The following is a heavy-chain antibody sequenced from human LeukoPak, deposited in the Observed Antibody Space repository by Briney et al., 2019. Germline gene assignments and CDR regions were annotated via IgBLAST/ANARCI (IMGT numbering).Heavy chain of an antibody. J-gene: IGHJ4*02. V-gene: IGHV3-53*01. CDR1: GGAVGSNN. CDR2: IYSGGAI. D-gene: IGHD1-14*01. CDR3: ARRPGN. Sequence: GGSLRLSCVDPGGAVGSNNMSWVRQAPGKGLEWVSLIYSGGAIRYADSVKGRFTISRDSSKSTLFPQMNDLTVEDTARYYCARRPGNWGQGILVTVSS.